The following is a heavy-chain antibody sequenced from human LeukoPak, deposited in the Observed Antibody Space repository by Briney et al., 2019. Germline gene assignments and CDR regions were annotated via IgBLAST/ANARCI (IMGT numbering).Heavy chain of an antibody. CDR1: GFTVSSKY. V-gene: IGHV3-53*01. CDR3: ARNLNWLGVFDY. Sequence: GGSLRLSCAASGFTVSSKYMSWVRQAPGKGLEWASVTYSDGSTYYADSVKGRFTISRDNSKNTPYLQMNSLRAEDTAVYYCARNLNWLGVFDYWGQGTLVTVSS. J-gene: IGHJ4*02. CDR2: TYSDGST. D-gene: IGHD6-19*01.